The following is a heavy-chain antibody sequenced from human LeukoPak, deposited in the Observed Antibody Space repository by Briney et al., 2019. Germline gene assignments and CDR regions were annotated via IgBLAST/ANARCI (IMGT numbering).Heavy chain of an antibody. CDR3: ARDDYDFWSGYYFDY. CDR1: GFTFSSYS. V-gene: IGHV3-21*01. CDR2: ISSSSSYI. Sequence: GGSLRLSCAASGFTFSSYSMNWVRQAPGKGLEWVSSISSSSSYIYYADSVKGRFTISRDNAKNSLYLQMNSLRAEDTAVYYCARDDYDFWSGYYFDYWGQGILVTVSS. D-gene: IGHD3-3*01. J-gene: IGHJ4*02.